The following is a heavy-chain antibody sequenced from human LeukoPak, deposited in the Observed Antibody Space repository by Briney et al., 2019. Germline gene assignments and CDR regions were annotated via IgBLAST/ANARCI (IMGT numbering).Heavy chain of an antibody. CDR3: ARSPPGYSSGWYYDY. CDR2: ISAYNGNT. Sequence: GASVKVSCKASGYTFTSYGISWVRRAPGQGLEWMGWISAYNGNTNYAQKLQGRVTMTTDTSTSTAYMELRSLRSDDTAVYYCARSPPGYSSGWYYDYWGQGTLVTVSS. V-gene: IGHV1-18*04. CDR1: GYTFTSYG. J-gene: IGHJ4*02. D-gene: IGHD6-19*01.